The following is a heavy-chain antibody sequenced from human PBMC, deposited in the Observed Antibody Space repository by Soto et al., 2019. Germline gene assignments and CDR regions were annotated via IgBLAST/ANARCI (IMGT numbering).Heavy chain of an antibody. CDR1: GGSISSYY. Sequence: PSETLSLTCTVSGGSISSYYWSWIRQPPGKGLEWIGYIYYSGSTNYNPSLKSRVTISVDTSKNQFSLKLSSVTAADTAVYYCARERYKDSSGYFRNWFDPWGQGTLVTVSS. D-gene: IGHD3-22*01. CDR2: IYYSGST. V-gene: IGHV4-59*01. J-gene: IGHJ5*02. CDR3: ARERYKDSSGYFRNWFDP.